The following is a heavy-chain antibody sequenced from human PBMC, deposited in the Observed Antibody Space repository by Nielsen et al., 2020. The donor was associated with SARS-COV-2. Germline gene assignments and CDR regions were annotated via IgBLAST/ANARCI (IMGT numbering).Heavy chain of an antibody. D-gene: IGHD3-10*01. CDR2: INTNTGNP. CDR3: ARRALLWFGEPHLLGY. CDR1: GYTFTSYA. V-gene: IGHV7-4-1*02. J-gene: IGHJ4*02. Sequence: ASVKVSCKASGYTFTSYAMNWVRQAPGQGLEWMGWINTNTGNPTYAQGFTGRFVFSLDTSVSTAYLQISSLKAEDTAVYYCARRALLWFGEPHLLGYWGQGTLVTVSS.